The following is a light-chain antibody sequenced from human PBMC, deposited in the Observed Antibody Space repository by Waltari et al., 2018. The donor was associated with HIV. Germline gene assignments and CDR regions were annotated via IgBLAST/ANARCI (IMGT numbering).Light chain of an antibody. Sequence: EVVLTQSPATLTLSSGERATLSCRASRPVSHDYISWDQQKPGQTPRLIIYAASTRATDTPARFSAGGSGTDFNLTITRLEPEDFADYYCQQYGDSPLTFGGGTKV. J-gene: IGKJ4*01. CDR3: QQYGDSPLT. CDR1: RPVSHDY. V-gene: IGKV3-20*01. CDR2: AAS.